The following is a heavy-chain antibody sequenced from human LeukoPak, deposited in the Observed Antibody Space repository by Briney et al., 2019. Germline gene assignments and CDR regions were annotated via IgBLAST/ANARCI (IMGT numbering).Heavy chain of an antibody. CDR1: GYSFTSYW. V-gene: IGHV5-51*01. Sequence: GESLKISCKGSGYSFTSYWIGWVRQMPGIGLEWMGIIYPGDSDTRYSPSFQGQVTISADKSISTAYLQWSSLKASDTAMYYCARQSYGSGSYYAYFDYWGQGTLVTVSS. D-gene: IGHD3-10*01. CDR3: ARQSYGSGSYYAYFDY. J-gene: IGHJ4*02. CDR2: IYPGDSDT.